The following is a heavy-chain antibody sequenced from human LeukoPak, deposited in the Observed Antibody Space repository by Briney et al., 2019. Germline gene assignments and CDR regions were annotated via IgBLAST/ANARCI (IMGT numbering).Heavy chain of an antibody. V-gene: IGHV1-2*02. J-gene: IGHJ3*02. CDR3: ARGDGDGPARRAFDI. D-gene: IGHD7-27*01. CDR1: GYTFTSYY. Sequence: ASVKVSCKASGYTFTSYYLNWVRQAPGQGLEWMGWINPTSGDTNYVQKFQGRVTMTRNTSISTAYMELSNMRSDDTAVYYCARGDGDGPARRAFDIWGQGTMVTVSS. CDR2: INPTSGDT.